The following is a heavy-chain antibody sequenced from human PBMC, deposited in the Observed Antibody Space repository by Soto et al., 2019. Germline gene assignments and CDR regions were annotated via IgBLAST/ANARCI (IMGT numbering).Heavy chain of an antibody. V-gene: IGHV3-33*01. CDR1: GFTFSSYG. D-gene: IGHD6-19*01. Sequence: ESGGGVVQPGRSLRLSCAASGFTFSSYGMHWVRQAPGKGLEWVAVIWYDGSNKYYADSVKGRFTISRDNSKNTLYLQMNSLRAEDTAVYYCARDSVGYSSGWYLSYYYGMDVWGQGTTVTVSS. CDR2: IWYDGSNK. CDR3: ARDSVGYSSGWYLSYYYGMDV. J-gene: IGHJ6*02.